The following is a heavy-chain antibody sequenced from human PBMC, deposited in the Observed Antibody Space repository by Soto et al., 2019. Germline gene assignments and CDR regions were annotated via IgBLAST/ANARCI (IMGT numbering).Heavy chain of an antibody. D-gene: IGHD3-22*01. J-gene: IGHJ2*01. CDR3: ARGYGYYYYGGTEDYYFNL. Sequence: QVQLQESGPGLVKPPETLSLTCTVSGDSISTYYWSWIRQPAGKGLEWIGRVYTSGSTSYNPSLKSRVTMSVDTSTNQFSLRLTSVTAADTAVYYCARGYGYYYYGGTEDYYFNLWGRGTLVTVSS. CDR2: VYTSGST. CDR1: GDSISTYY. V-gene: IGHV4-4*07.